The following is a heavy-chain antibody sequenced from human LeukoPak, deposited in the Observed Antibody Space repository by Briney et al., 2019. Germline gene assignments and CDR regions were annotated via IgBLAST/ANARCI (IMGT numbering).Heavy chain of an antibody. D-gene: IGHD6-13*01. CDR3: ARVYSSSWSGIVY. CDR1: GYSFAKYW. V-gene: IGHV5-51*01. Sequence: GESLKISCKGSGYSFAKYWNGWVRQMPGKGLELMGIIYPGDSDTRYSPSFQGQVTISADRYISTAYLQWSSLKASDTAMYYCARVYSSSWSGIVYWGQGTLVTVSS. J-gene: IGHJ4*02. CDR2: IYPGDSDT.